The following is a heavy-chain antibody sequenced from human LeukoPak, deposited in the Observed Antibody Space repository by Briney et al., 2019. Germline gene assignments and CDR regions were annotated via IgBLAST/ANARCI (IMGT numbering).Heavy chain of an antibody. Sequence: PGGSLRLSCAASGFTFSSYAMHWVRQAPGKGLEWVAVISYDGSNKYYADSVKGRFTISRDNSKNTLYLQMNSLRAEDTAVYYCAKDLAVGATLVDYWGQGTLVTVSS. CDR1: GFTFSSYA. J-gene: IGHJ4*02. D-gene: IGHD1-26*01. CDR3: AKDLAVGATLVDY. CDR2: ISYDGSNK. V-gene: IGHV3-30-3*01.